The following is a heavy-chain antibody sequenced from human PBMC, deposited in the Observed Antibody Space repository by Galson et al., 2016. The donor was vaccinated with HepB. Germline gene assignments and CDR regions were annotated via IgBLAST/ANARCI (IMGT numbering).Heavy chain of an antibody. CDR2: IDPNGPVTSRGT. Sequence: SVKVSCKASGYSFNDYFLHWVRQAPGQGLEWVGWIDPNGPVTSRGTNYAQKFQGRVTLTTDTSMNTVFLTLSRLRSDDTALYFCARSIRGEARFDSWGQGTQIIVSS. J-gene: IGHJ4*02. V-gene: IGHV1-2*02. CDR1: GYSFNDYF. CDR3: ARSIRGEARFDS. D-gene: IGHD3-3*02.